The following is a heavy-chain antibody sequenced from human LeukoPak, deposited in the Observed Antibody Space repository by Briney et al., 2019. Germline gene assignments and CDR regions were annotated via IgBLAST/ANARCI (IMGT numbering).Heavy chain of an antibody. CDR1: GGSISYYY. CDR2: IYYSGTT. J-gene: IGHJ6*02. Sequence: SETLSLTCTVSGGSISYYYWSWIRQSPGKGLEWIGYIYYSGTTNYNPSPKSRVTISVDTSKNQFSVQLRSVTAADTAVYYCAREDPQTTVPEGMDVWGQGTTVTVSS. V-gene: IGHV4-59*12. CDR3: AREDPQTTVPEGMDV. D-gene: IGHD4-17*01.